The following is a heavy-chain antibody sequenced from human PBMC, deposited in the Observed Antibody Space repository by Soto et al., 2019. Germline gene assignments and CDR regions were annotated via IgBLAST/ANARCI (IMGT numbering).Heavy chain of an antibody. CDR2: ISGSGGST. D-gene: IGHD3-10*01. V-gene: IGHV3-23*01. J-gene: IGHJ3*02. CDR1: GFTFSSYA. Sequence: PGGSLRLSCAAYGFTFSSYAMRWVRQAPGKGLEWVSAISGSGGSTYYADSVKGRFTISRDNSKNTLYLQMNSLKTEDTAVYYCTTDYSSGIGAFDTWGQGTMVTVSS. CDR3: TTDYSSGIGAFDT.